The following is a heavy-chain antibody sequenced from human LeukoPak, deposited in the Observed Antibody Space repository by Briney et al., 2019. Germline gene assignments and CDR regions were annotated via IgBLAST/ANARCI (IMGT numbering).Heavy chain of an antibody. CDR1: GGSFSGYY. Sequence: SETLSLTCAVYGGSFSGYYWSWIRQPPGKGLEWIGEINHSGSTNYSPSLKSRVTISVDTSKNQFSLKLSSVTAADTAVYYCARGHRPTRYCSGGSCYRGPHYYYYGMDVWGKGTTVTVSS. CDR3: ARGHRPTRYCSGGSCYRGPHYYYYGMDV. D-gene: IGHD2-15*01. J-gene: IGHJ6*04. CDR2: INHSGST. V-gene: IGHV4-34*01.